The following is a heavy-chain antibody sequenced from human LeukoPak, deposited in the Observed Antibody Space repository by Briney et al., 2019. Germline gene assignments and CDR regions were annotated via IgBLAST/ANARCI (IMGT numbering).Heavy chain of an antibody. D-gene: IGHD3-22*01. Sequence: GASVKVSCKASGYTFTSYDINWVRQATGQGLEWMGWMNPNSGNTGYAQKFQGRVTMTRNTSISTAYMELSSLRAEDTALYYCAKDSAPHYYDSSGYYGPVMDYWGQGTLVTVSS. CDR1: GYTFTSYD. CDR2: MNPNSGNT. CDR3: AKDSAPHYYDSSGYYGPVMDY. V-gene: IGHV1-8*01. J-gene: IGHJ4*02.